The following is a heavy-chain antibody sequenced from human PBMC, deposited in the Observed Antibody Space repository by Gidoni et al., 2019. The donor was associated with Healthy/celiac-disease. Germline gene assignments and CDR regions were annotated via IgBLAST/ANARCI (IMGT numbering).Heavy chain of an antibody. CDR2: ISYDGSNK. J-gene: IGHJ6*02. D-gene: IGHD4-17*01. CDR1: GSTFSSYA. CDR3: ARSYDYGPFAPYYYGMDV. Sequence: QVQLVESGGGVVQPGRSLRLSCAASGSTFSSYAMHWVRQAPGKGMEWVAVISYDGSNKYYADSVKGRFTISRDNSKNTLYLQMNSLRAEDTAVYYCARSYDYGPFAPYYYGMDVWGQGTTVTVSS. V-gene: IGHV3-30*04.